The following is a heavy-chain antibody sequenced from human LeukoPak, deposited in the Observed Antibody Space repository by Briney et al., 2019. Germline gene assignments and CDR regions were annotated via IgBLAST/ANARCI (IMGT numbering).Heavy chain of an antibody. CDR2: IYYSEST. V-gene: IGHV4-31*03. CDR1: GGSISSGGYY. J-gene: IGHJ4*02. CDR3: ARGIDFWSVDY. Sequence: SETLSLTCTVSGGSISSGGYYWSWIRHHPGNGLEWIGYIYYSESTYYNPSLKSRVSTSVDKSNNQISLRLRSVTSTQTTQHYCARGIDFWSVDYWGQGTLVTVSS. D-gene: IGHD3-3*01.